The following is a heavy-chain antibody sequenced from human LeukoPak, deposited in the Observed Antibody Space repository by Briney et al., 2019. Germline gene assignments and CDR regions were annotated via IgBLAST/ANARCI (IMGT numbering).Heavy chain of an antibody. CDR2: IYYSGST. CDR1: GGSISCFY. J-gene: IGHJ4*02. V-gene: IGHV4-59*01. D-gene: IGHD3/OR15-3a*01. CDR3: ARGKFGPPGF. Sequence: SETLSLTCTVSGGSISCFYWSWIRQPPGKGLEWIGYIYYSGSTNYNPSLKSRVTISVDTSKNQFSLNLSSVTAADTAVYYCARGKFGPPGFWGQGTLVTVSS.